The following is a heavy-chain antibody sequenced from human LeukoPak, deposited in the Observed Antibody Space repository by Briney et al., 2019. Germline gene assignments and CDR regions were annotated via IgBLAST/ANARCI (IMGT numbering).Heavy chain of an antibody. CDR2: INPNNGDT. J-gene: IGHJ3*02. D-gene: IGHD6-13*01. CDR3: ARERITAAEAFDI. V-gene: IGHV1-2*06. Sequence: ASVKVSCKASGYPFTGYYMHCVRQAPGQGLAWMGQINPNNGDTNYAQRFQGRVTMTRDTSSSTAYMELIRLTSDDTAVYYCARERITAAEAFDIWGQGTMVTVSS. CDR1: GYPFTGYY.